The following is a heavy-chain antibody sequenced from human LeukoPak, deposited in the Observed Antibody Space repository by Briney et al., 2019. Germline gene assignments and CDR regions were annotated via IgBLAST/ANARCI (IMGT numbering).Heavy chain of an antibody. Sequence: SETLSLTCTVSGGSISSGDYYWSWIRQPPEKGLEWIGYIYYSGSTYYNPSLKSRVTISVDTSKNQFSLKLSSVTAADTAVYYCARVQTTVTTLDYWGQGTLVTVSS. J-gene: IGHJ4*02. CDR3: ARVQTTVTTLDY. V-gene: IGHV4-30-4*01. D-gene: IGHD4-17*01. CDR2: IYYSGST. CDR1: GGSISSGDYY.